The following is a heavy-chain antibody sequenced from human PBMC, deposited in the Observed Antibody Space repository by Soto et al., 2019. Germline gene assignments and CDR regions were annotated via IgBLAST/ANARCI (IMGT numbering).Heavy chain of an antibody. V-gene: IGHV4-34*01. CDR3: ARHPGVLRFLEWLPDSMDV. Sequence: SETLSLTCAVYGGSFSGYYWSWIRQPPGKGLEWIGEINHSGSTNYNPSLKSRVTISVDTSKNQFSLKLSSVTAADTAVYYCARHPGVLRFLEWLPDSMDVWGKGTTVTVSS. CDR1: GGSFSGYY. CDR2: INHSGST. D-gene: IGHD3-3*01. J-gene: IGHJ6*03.